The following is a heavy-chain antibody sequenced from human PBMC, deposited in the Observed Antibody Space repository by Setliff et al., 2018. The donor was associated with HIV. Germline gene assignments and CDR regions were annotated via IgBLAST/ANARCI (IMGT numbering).Heavy chain of an antibody. CDR1: GFTFDDYG. CDR3: ARKLRPGHGVDV. D-gene: IGHD3-10*01. V-gene: IGHV3-48*04. Sequence: GGSLRLSCAASGFTFDDYGMSWVRQAPGKGLEWISFIGGHGSIIHYADSVKGRFTISRDNAKNSVYLQMNSLRAEDTAIYYCARKLRPGHGVDVWGQGTTVTVSS. CDR2: IGGHGSII. J-gene: IGHJ6*02.